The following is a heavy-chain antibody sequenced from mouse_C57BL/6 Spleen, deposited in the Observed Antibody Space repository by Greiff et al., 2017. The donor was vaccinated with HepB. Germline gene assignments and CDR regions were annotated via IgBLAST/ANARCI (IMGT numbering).Heavy chain of an antibody. D-gene: IGHD1-1*01. J-gene: IGHJ2*01. CDR1: GYTFTSYG. CDR3: ARVGLTTVVAPFDY. V-gene: IGHV1-81*01. CDR2: IYPRSGNT. Sequence: QVQLQQSGAELARPGASVKLSCKASGYTFTSYGISWVKQRTGQGLEWIGEIYPRSGNTYYNEKFKGKATLTADKSSSPAYMELRSLTSEDSAVYFCARVGLTTVVAPFDYWGQGTTLTVSS.